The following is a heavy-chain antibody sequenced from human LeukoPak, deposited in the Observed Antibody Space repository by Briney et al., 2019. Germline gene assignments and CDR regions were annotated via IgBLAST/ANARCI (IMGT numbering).Heavy chain of an antibody. Sequence: ASVKVSCKASGGTFSSYAISWVRQAPGQGLEWMGGIIPIFGTANYAQKFQGRVTITADESTSTAYMELSSLRSEDTAVYYCAKDRRWLQSDFDYWGQGTLVTVSS. CDR3: AKDRRWLQSDFDY. J-gene: IGHJ4*02. CDR2: IIPIFGTA. D-gene: IGHD5-24*01. V-gene: IGHV1-69*13. CDR1: GGTFSSYA.